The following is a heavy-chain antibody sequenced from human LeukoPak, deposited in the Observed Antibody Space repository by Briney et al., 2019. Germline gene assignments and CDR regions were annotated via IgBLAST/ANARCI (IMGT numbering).Heavy chain of an antibody. Sequence: GASVKVSCKASGYTFTSYNINWVRQATGQGLEWMGWMNPNSGNTGYAQKFQGRATMTRNTSISTAYMELSSLRSEDTAVYYCARASPLYSVRPWFDPWGQGTLVTVSS. CDR3: ARASPLYSVRPWFDP. D-gene: IGHD5-18*01. CDR1: GYTFTSYN. CDR2: MNPNSGNT. V-gene: IGHV1-8*01. J-gene: IGHJ5*02.